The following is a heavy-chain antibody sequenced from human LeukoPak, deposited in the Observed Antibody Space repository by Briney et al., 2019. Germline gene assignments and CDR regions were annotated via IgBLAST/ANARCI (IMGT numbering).Heavy chain of an antibody. CDR2: ISGSDERT. CDR3: AKERSGIVAAASNS. D-gene: IGHD2-2*01. CDR1: GFNFSNYA. V-gene: IGHV3-23*01. J-gene: IGHJ5*02. Sequence: PGGSLGLSCVASGFNFSNYAMTWVRQAPGKGLEWVSVISGSDERTYYADSVKGRFTISRDNSKNTLSLQMNSLRVEDTAVYYCAKERSGIVAAASNSWGQGTLVIVAS.